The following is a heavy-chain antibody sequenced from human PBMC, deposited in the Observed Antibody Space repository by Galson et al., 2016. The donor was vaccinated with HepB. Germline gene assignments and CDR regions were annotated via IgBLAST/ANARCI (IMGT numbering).Heavy chain of an antibody. J-gene: IGHJ6*04. CDR1: GFTFHDYA. Sequence: SLRLSCAASGFTFHDYAMHWVRQVPGKGLEWVSGISWDSLSIGYADSVKGRFTISRDNAKNSLYLQMNSLRAEDTALYYCAKDRGYITSYLGIPGGMDGWGRGTTVTVSS. D-gene: IGHD6-13*01. CDR3: AKDRGYITSYLGIPGGMDG. V-gene: IGHV3-9*01. CDR2: ISWDSLSI.